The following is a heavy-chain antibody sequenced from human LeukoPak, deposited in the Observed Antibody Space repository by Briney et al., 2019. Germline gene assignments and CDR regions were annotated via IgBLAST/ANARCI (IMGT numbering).Heavy chain of an antibody. D-gene: IGHD1-1*01. V-gene: IGHV4-34*01. CDR1: GGSFSGYY. CDR3: ARGPTGTPGYFDY. CDR2: INHSGST. Sequence: SETLSLTCAVYGGSFSGYYWSWIRQPPGKGLEWIGEINHSGSTNYNPSLKSRVTISVDTSKNQFFLKLSSVTAADTAVYYCARGPTGTPGYFDYWGQGTLVTVSS. J-gene: IGHJ4*02.